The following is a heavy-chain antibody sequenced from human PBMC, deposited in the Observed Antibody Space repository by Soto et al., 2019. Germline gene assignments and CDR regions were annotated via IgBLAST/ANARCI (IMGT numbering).Heavy chain of an antibody. CDR3: ARAYYYGSGSYKKFDP. V-gene: IGHV4-34*01. CDR1: GGSFSGYY. Sequence: PSETLSLTCAGYGGSFSGYYWSWIRQPPGKGLEWIGEINHSGSTNYNPSLKSRVTISVDTSKNQFSLKLSSVTAADTAVYYCARAYYYGSGSYKKFDPWGQGTLVTVSS. J-gene: IGHJ5*02. D-gene: IGHD3-10*01. CDR2: INHSGST.